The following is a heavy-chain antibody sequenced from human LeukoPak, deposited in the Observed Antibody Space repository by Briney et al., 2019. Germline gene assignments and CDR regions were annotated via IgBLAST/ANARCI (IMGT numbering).Heavy chain of an antibody. V-gene: IGHV3-48*03. CDR2: ISSSGSTI. CDR3: ARDLLREN. D-gene: IGHD2-15*01. CDR1: GFTFSSYE. Sequence: PGGSLRLSCAASGFTFSSYEMNWVRQAPVKGQEWVSYISSSGSTIYYAGSVKGRFTISRDNAKNSLYLQMNSLRAEDTAVYYCARDLLRENWGQGTPVTVSS. J-gene: IGHJ4*02.